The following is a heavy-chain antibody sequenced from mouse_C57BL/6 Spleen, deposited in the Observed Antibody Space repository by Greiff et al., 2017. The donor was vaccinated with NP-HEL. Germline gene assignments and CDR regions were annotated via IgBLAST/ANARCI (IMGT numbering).Heavy chain of an antibody. Sequence: QVHVKQSGAELVKPGASVKISCKASGYAFSSYWMNWVKQRPGKGLEWIGQIYPGDGDTNYNGKFKGKATLTADKSSSTAYMQLSSLTSEDSAVYFCARSTMITLDYWGQGTTLTVSS. D-gene: IGHD2-4*01. CDR1: GYAFSSYW. V-gene: IGHV1-80*01. CDR2: IYPGDGDT. J-gene: IGHJ2*01. CDR3: ARSTMITLDY.